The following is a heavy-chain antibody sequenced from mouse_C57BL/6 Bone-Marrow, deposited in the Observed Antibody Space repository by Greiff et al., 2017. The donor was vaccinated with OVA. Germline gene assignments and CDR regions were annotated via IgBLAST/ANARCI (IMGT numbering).Heavy chain of an antibody. V-gene: IGHV1-50*01. CDR1: GYTFTSYW. CDR3: ARQGTTVVARNWYFDV. Sequence: QVQLKQPGAELVKPGASVKLSCKASGYTFTSYWMQWVKQRPGQGLEWIGEIDPSDSYTNYNQKFKGKATLTVDTSSSTAYMQLSSLTSEDSAVYYCARQGTTVVARNWYFDVWGTGTTVTVSS. D-gene: IGHD1-1*01. J-gene: IGHJ1*03. CDR2: IDPSDSYT.